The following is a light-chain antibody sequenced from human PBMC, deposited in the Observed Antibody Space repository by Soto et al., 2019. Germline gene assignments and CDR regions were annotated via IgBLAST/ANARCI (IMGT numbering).Light chain of an antibody. J-gene: IGKJ1*01. CDR3: QQYNNRPPL. CDR1: QSVSSN. Sequence: EIVMTQSPATLSVSPGERATLSCRASQSVSSNLAWYQQKPGQAPRLLIHDASTRATGTAARFSGSGSGTEFTLTISSLQSEDFAVYYCQQYNNRPPLFGQGTKVEIK. V-gene: IGKV3-15*01. CDR2: DAS.